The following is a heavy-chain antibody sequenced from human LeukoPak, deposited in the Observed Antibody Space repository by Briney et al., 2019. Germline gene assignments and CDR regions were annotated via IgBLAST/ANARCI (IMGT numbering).Heavy chain of an antibody. Sequence: ASVKVSCKASGYTFTGYYMHWVRQAPGQGLEWMGWINPNSGGTNYAQKFQGRVTMTRDTSISTAYMDLSRLRSDDTAVYYCARVAGRYCSSTSCSQGVAFDIWGQGTMVTVSS. CDR1: GYTFTGYY. V-gene: IGHV1-2*02. D-gene: IGHD2-2*01. J-gene: IGHJ3*02. CDR2: INPNSGGT. CDR3: ARVAGRYCSSTSCSQGVAFDI.